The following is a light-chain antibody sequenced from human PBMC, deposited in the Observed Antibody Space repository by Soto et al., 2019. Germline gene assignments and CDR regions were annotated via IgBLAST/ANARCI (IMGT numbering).Light chain of an antibody. CDR2: AAS. V-gene: IGKV4-1*01. CDR3: QQSYSTPIT. Sequence: DIVMTQSPDSLAVSLGGRATTNSRSGQTVFYSSNNKNYLAWYQQKPGKAPKLLIYAASSLQSGVPSRFSGSGSGTDFTLTISSLQPEDLATYYCQQSYSTPITFGQGTRLEIK. CDR1: QTVFYSSNNKNY. J-gene: IGKJ5*01.